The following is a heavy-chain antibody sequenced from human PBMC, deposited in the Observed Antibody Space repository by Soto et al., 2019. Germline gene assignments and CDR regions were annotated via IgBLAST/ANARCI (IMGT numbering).Heavy chain of an antibody. J-gene: IGHJ4*02. V-gene: IGHV1-18*01. CDR1: GYTFTSYY. CDR2: ISADNGNT. CDR3: ARDLPPVDY. Sequence: QVQLVQSGAEVKKPGTSVKVSCKASGYTFTSYYISWVRQAPGQGLEWMGWISADNGNTNYAHKLQGRVNMTTDTSTSTAHMELRSLRSDDTAVYYCARDLPPVDYWGQGTLVTVSS.